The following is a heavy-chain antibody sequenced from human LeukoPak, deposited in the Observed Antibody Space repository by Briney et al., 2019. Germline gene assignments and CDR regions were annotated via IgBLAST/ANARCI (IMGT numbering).Heavy chain of an antibody. CDR1: GGSFSGYY. CDR2: INHSGST. D-gene: IGHD6-6*01. V-gene: IGHV4-34*01. CDR3: ARGYSSSPYYYYYYMDV. J-gene: IGHJ6*03. Sequence: SETLSLTCAVYGGSFSGYYWSRIRQPPGKGLEWIGEINHSGSTNYNPSLKSRVTISVDTSKNQFSLKLSSVTAADTAVYYCARGYSSSPYYYYYYMDVWGKGTTVTVSS.